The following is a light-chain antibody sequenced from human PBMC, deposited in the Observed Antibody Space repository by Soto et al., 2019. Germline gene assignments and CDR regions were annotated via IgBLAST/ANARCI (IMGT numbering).Light chain of an antibody. CDR3: SSYTSSSTGV. Sequence: QSALTQPASVSGSPGQSITISCTGTSSDVGGYNYVSWYQQHPGKAPKLMIYDVSNRPSGVSNRFSGSKSGNTASLTISGLQAEDEADYYCSSYTSSSTGVFGTGTKLTV. V-gene: IGLV2-14*01. J-gene: IGLJ1*01. CDR2: DVS. CDR1: SSDVGGYNY.